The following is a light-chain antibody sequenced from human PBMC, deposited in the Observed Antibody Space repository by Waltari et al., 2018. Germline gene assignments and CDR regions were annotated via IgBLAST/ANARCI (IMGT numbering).Light chain of an antibody. CDR2: AND. CDR1: RSNIGTNA. V-gene: IGLV1-44*01. Sequence: QSVLTQAPSESGTPGQRVTISCSGSRSNIGTNAVNWYQQVPGTAPKLLIYANDQLPSGVPDRFSGSKSGTSASLVISGLQAEDEADYYCAAWDDNLNGLFGGGTKLTVL. CDR3: AAWDDNLNGL. J-gene: IGLJ3*02.